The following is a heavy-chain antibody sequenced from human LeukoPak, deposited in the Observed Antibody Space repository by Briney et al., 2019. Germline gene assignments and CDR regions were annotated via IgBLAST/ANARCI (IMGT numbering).Heavy chain of an antibody. D-gene: IGHD2-2*01. V-gene: IGHV3-15*01. CDR2: IRDKPDGGTT. Sequence: GGSLRLSCAASGFTFSSYTMNWVRQAPGKGLEWVGLIRDKPDGGTTDYAAPVKGRFTISRDDSKSVLYLQMNSLKTEDTAVYYCTTDNAPGMDVWGQGTTVTVSS. J-gene: IGHJ6*02. CDR1: GFTFSSYT. CDR3: TTDNAPGMDV.